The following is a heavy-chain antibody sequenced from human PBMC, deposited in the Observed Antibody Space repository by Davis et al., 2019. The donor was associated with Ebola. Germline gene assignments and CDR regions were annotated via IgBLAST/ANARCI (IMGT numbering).Heavy chain of an antibody. Sequence: MPSETLSLTCTASGVSIYSYYWSWVRQSPGKGLEWIGYVYFSGSATYSPSLENRATMSIDTSKNHVSLKLTSVTPADTAVYYCANDDYWGQGILVTVSS. CDR1: GVSIYSYY. V-gene: IGHV4-59*01. D-gene: IGHD5-12*01. J-gene: IGHJ4*02. CDR2: VYFSGSA. CDR3: ANDDY.